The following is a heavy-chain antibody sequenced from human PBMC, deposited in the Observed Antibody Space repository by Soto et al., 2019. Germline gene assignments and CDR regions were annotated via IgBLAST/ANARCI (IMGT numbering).Heavy chain of an antibody. V-gene: IGHV3-21*01. J-gene: IGHJ6*02. CDR1: GFTFSSYS. CDR3: ARSPPGGYHYYYGMDV. D-gene: IGHD3-22*01. Sequence: GGSLRLSCAASGFTFSSYSMNWVRQAPGKGLEWVSSISSSSSYIDYADSVKGRFTISRDNAKNSLYLQMNSLRAEDTAVYYCARSPPGGYHYYYGMDVWGQGTTVTVSS. CDR2: ISSSSSYI.